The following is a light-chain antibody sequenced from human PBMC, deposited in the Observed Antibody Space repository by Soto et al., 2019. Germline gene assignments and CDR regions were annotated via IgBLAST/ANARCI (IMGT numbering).Light chain of an antibody. Sequence: DLQMTQSPSSLSTSVGDRVTITCRASQTISNYLNWYQHKPGKAPNLLIYSASTLQSGVPSRFSGSGSGTDFTLTINSLQPEDFGTYYCQQSYTTPRTFGQGTKLEIK. CDR2: SAS. J-gene: IGKJ2*01. CDR1: QTISNY. CDR3: QQSYTTPRT. V-gene: IGKV1-39*01.